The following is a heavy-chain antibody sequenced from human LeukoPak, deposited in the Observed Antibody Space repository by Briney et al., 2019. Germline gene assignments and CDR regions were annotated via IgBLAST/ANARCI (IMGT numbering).Heavy chain of an antibody. Sequence: GGSLRLSCAASGFTFDDYGMSWVRQAPGKGLEWVSGINWNGGSTGYADSVKGRFTISRDNAKNSLYLQMNSLRAEDTALYHCARASIYYDILTGYYRYFDLWGRGTLVTVSS. CDR3: ARASIYYDILTGYYRYFDL. CDR2: INWNGGST. CDR1: GFTFDDYG. D-gene: IGHD3-9*01. V-gene: IGHV3-20*01. J-gene: IGHJ2*01.